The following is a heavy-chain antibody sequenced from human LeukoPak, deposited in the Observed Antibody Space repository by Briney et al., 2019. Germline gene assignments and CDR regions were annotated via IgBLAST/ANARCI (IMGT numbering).Heavy chain of an antibody. D-gene: IGHD6-19*01. CDR1: GGSFSGYY. Sequence: KSSETLSLTCAVYGGSFSGYYWSWIRQPPGKGLEWIGEINHSGSTNYNPSLKSRVTISVDTSKNQFSLKLSSVTAADTAVYYCARGRPGIAVAGTRRTHTAKKNWFDPWGQGTLVTVSS. V-gene: IGHV4-34*01. CDR3: ARGRPGIAVAGTRRTHTAKKNWFDP. J-gene: IGHJ5*02. CDR2: INHSGST.